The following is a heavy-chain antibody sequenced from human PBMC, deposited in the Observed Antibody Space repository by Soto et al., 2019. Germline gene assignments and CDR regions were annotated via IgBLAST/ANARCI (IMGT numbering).Heavy chain of an antibody. V-gene: IGHV3-21*01. CDR3: ERDKDLRFLAYGMDV. Sequence: GALRLSCAASGCTFSNYSMNWVRQAPGKGLEWVSSISSSSSYIYYADSVKVRFTISRDNAKNSLYLQMNSLRAEDTALYYCERDKDLRFLAYGMDVWGQGTKVTVYS. J-gene: IGHJ6*02. CDR1: GCTFSNYS. D-gene: IGHD3-3*01. CDR2: ISSSSSYI.